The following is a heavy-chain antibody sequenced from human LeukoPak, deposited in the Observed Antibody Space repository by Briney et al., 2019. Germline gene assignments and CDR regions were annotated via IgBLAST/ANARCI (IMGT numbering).Heavy chain of an antibody. CDR2: IYYSGST. CDR3: ARDRWDRYYYDSSGYKDAFDI. CDR1: GYSISSGYY. V-gene: IGHV4-61*01. J-gene: IGHJ3*02. D-gene: IGHD3-22*01. Sequence: SETLSLTCTVSGYSISSGYYWGWIRQPPGKGLEWIGYIYYSGSTNYNPSLKSRVTISVDTSKNQFSLKLSSVTAADTAVYYCARDRWDRYYYDSSGYKDAFDIWGQGTMVTVSS.